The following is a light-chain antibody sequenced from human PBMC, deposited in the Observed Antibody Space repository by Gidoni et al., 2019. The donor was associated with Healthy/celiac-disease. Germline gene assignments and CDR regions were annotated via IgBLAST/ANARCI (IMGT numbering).Light chain of an antibody. CDR2: DAS. J-gene: IGKJ1*01. CDR3: QQYSNWPRT. V-gene: IGKV3-15*01. Sequence: EIVMTQSPATLSVSPGERATHSCRASQSVSSSNLAWYQQKPGQAPRLLIYDASTRATGIPARFSGSGSGTEFTLTISSLQSEDFAVYYCQQYSNWPRTFGQGTKVEIK. CDR1: QSVSSSN.